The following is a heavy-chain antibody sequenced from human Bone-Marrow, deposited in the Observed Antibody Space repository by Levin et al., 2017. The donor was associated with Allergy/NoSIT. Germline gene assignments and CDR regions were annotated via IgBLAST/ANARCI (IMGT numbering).Heavy chain of an antibody. CDR1: GFAFSRYG. D-gene: IGHD1-1*01. CDR2: IRFDETKK. CDR3: ARGVADNWDDVDFDY. V-gene: IGHV3-33*01. Sequence: GESLKISCAASGFAFSRYGIHWVRQGQGKGLEWVALIRFDETKKSYVDSVKGRFTISRDNSKNTVYLQMNSLRADDTAVYYCARGVADNWDDVDFDYWGQGTLVTVSS. J-gene: IGHJ4*02.